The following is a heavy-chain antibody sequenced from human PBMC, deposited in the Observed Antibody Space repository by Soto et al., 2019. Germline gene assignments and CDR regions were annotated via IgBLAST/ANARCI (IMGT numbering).Heavy chain of an antibody. V-gene: IGHV4-38-2*01. J-gene: IGHJ6*04. CDR3: AAARMAGNGMDV. CDR1: GYSISSGYY. CDR2: IYHSGST. D-gene: IGHD2-2*01. Sequence: SETLSLTCAVSGYSISSGYYWGWIRQSPGKGLEWIGSIYHSGSTYYNPSLKSRVTISLDTTRNQFSLKLTSVTAPDTAVYYPAAARMAGNGMDVWSEGTTVTVSS.